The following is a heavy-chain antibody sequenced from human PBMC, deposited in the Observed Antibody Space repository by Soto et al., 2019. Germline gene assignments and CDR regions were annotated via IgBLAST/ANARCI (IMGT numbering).Heavy chain of an antibody. V-gene: IGHV4-34*01. CDR2: IKHSGST. Sequence: QVQLQQWGAGLLKPSETLSLTCAVYGGSFSGYYWSWIRQPPGKGLEWIGEIKHSGSTNYNPSLKSRVTISVDTSKNQFSLRLSSVTAADTAVYYCARDELAVAGYNWFDPWGQGTLVTVSS. D-gene: IGHD6-19*01. CDR1: GGSFSGYY. J-gene: IGHJ5*02. CDR3: ARDELAVAGYNWFDP.